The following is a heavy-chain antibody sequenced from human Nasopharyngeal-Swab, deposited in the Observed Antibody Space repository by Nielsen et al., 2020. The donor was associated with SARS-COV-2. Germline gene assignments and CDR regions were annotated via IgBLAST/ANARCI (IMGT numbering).Heavy chain of an antibody. D-gene: IGHD6-19*01. CDR3: SKGRMAGSNYYYYYDMDV. V-gene: IGHV3-9*01. CDR1: GFTFDDYA. J-gene: IGHJ6*02. CDR2: ISWNSDNL. Sequence: GGSLRLSCAASGFTFDDYAMHWVRQAPGKGLEWVSCISWNSDNLCYADPVKGRFTISRDNARNSLYLQMNSLRAEDTALYYCSKGRMAGSNYYYYYDMDVWGQGTTVTVFS.